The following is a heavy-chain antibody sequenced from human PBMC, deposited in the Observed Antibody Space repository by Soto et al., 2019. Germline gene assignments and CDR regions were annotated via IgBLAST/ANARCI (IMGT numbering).Heavy chain of an antibody. D-gene: IGHD5-12*01. Sequence: QAQLQVSGPGLVKPSETLSLTCTVSGDFISGNNFYWGWIRQPPGKGLEWIGTIYYSGSTYYHPSLKSRVTISVDTSKNQFSLKIASVTAADTAVYYCARHLTIGSYYYYMDVWAKGTSVTVSS. J-gene: IGHJ6*03. CDR1: GDFISGNNFY. CDR2: IYYSGST. CDR3: ARHLTIGSYYYYMDV. V-gene: IGHV4-39*01.